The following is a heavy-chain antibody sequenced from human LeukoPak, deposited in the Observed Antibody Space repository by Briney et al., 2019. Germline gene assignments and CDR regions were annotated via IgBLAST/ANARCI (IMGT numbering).Heavy chain of an antibody. Sequence: PSETLSLTCTVSGGSISSYYWSWIRQPPGKGLEWIGYIYYSGSTNYNPSLKSRVTISVDTSKNQFSLKLSSVTAADTAVYYCARSGVRGVITRWGQGTLVTVSS. CDR2: IYYSGST. V-gene: IGHV4-59*01. D-gene: IGHD3-10*01. J-gene: IGHJ4*02. CDR1: GGSISSYY. CDR3: ARSGVRGVITR.